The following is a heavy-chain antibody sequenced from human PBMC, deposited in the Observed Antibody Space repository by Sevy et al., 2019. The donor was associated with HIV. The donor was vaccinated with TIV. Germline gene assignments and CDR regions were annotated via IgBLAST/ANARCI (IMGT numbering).Heavy chain of an antibody. CDR1: AFTFSSYA. V-gene: IGHV3-23*01. D-gene: IGHD3-3*01. CDR3: AKGNSDFWSGFRYFDL. CDR2: IRGGGGST. J-gene: IGHJ2*01. Sequence: GGSLRLSCAASAFTFSSYALSWVRQAPGKGLEWVSGIRGGGGSTYYADSVKGRFTVSRDNSKDTLYLQMISLRVEDTAVYFCAKGNSDFWSGFRYFDLWGRGTLVTVSS.